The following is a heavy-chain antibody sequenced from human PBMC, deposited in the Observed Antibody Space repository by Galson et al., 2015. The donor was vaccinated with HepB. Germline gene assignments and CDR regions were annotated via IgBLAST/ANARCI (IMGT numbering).Heavy chain of an antibody. Sequence: SLRLSCAASGFTFSAYALHWVRQAPGRGLEWVAGISNDGSSKYYADSVKGRFTISRANSRNTIYLHMNSLRVEDTAIYYCAREEYGSGWYGSVMGNWFDPLGQGTLVTVSS. V-gene: IGHV3-30*04. J-gene: IGHJ5*02. CDR2: ISNDGSSK. CDR3: AREEYGSGWYGSVMGNWFDP. D-gene: IGHD6-19*01. CDR1: GFTFSAYA.